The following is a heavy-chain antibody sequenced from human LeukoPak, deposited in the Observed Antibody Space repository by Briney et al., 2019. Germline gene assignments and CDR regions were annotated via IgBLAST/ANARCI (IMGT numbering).Heavy chain of an antibody. CDR1: GGSISSYY. D-gene: IGHD3-22*01. Sequence: SETLSLTCTVSGGSISSYYWGWIRQPPGKGLEWIGSIYYSGSTYYNPSLKSRVTISVDTSKNQFSLKLSSVTAADTAVYYCAGSSGYKGDWYFDLWGRGTLVTVSS. CDR2: IYYSGST. J-gene: IGHJ2*01. CDR3: AGSSGYKGDWYFDL. V-gene: IGHV4-39*01.